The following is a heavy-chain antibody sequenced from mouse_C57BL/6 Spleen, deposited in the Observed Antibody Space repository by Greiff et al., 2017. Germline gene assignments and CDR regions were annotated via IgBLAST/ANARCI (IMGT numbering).Heavy chain of an antibody. D-gene: IGHD1-1*01. J-gene: IGHJ1*03. CDR2: IHPNSGST. V-gene: IGHV1-64*01. CDR3: ARDYGSSYWYFDV. Sequence: VQLQQPGAELVKPGASVKLSCKASGYTFTSYWMHWVKQRPGQGLEWIGMIHPNSGSTNYNEKFKSKATLTVDKSYSTAYMQLSSLTSEDSAVYYCARDYGSSYWYFDVWGTGTTVTVSS. CDR1: GYTFTSYW.